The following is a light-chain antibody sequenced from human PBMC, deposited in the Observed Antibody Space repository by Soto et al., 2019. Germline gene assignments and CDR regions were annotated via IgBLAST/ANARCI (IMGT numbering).Light chain of an antibody. V-gene: IGKV3-20*01. CDR2: GAS. CDR3: QQYGRSPWT. CDR1: LSVGSSY. J-gene: IGKJ1*01. Sequence: EVVLTQYPGTLSLSPGERSTLSFRSSLSVGSSYLAWYQQKPGQAPRLLIYGASSRATGIPDRFSGSGSGTDFTLTISRLEPEDFAVYYCQQYGRSPWTFGQGTKVDI.